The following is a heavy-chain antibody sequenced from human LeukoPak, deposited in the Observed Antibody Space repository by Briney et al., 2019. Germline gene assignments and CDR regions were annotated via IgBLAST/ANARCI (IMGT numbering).Heavy chain of an antibody. Sequence: GGSLRLSCAASGFTFNTYAMHWVRQAPGKGLEWLAVISYDGRNKVYADSVKGRVTISRDNSKNTLSVEVNNLRAEDTAVYFCAKDRLGGPYFFHYWGQGTLVTVSS. CDR2: ISYDGRNK. CDR3: AKDRLGGPYFFHY. V-gene: IGHV3-30*01. J-gene: IGHJ4*02. CDR1: GFTFNTYA. D-gene: IGHD3-16*01.